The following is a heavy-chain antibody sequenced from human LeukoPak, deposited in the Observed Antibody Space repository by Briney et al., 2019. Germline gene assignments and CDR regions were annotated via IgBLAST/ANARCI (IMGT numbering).Heavy chain of an antibody. CDR2: INPISGAT. CDR3: ARLPYRDGVAQDY. V-gene: IGHV1-46*01. Sequence: ASVKVSCKTSGYTFTRYYMQWVRQAPGHGLEWMGIINPISGATDYAQKFQGRVTMTRDRSTSTVYMELSSLRSEDTAMYYCARLPYRDGVAQDYWGQGTLVTVSP. D-gene: IGHD3-16*02. J-gene: IGHJ4*02. CDR1: GYTFTRYY.